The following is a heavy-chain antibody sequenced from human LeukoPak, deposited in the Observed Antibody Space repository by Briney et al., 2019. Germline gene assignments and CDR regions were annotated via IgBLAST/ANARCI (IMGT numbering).Heavy chain of an antibody. CDR1: GYTFTGYY. V-gene: IGHV1-2*02. CDR2: INPNSGGT. J-gene: IGHJ4*02. Sequence: ASVKVSCKAPGYTFTGYYMHWVRQAPGQGLEWMGWINPNSGGTNYAQKFQGRVTMTSDTPISTAYMDLSRLRSDDTALYYCARGTYYDSSAYSGVRLFDYWGQGTLVTVSS. D-gene: IGHD3-22*01. CDR3: ARGTYYDSSAYSGVRLFDY.